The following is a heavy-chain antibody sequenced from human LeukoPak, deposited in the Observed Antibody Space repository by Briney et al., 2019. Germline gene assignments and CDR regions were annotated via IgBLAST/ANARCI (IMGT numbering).Heavy chain of an antibody. J-gene: IGHJ4*02. V-gene: IGHV3-11*04. D-gene: IGHD5-24*01. Sequence: GGSLRLSCAVSGFTFSDYYMNWIRQAPGKGLEWVSYIASSGSTIYYADSVKGRFTISRDNAKNSLYLQMNSLRVEDTAVYYCARQRRWGFDYWGQGTLVTVSS. CDR3: ARQRRWGFDY. CDR1: GFTFSDYY. CDR2: IASSGSTI.